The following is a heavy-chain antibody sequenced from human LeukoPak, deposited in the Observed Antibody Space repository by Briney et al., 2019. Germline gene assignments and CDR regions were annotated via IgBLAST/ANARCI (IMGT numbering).Heavy chain of an antibody. Sequence: PGRSLRLSCAASGFTFSDYYMSWIRQAPGKGLEWVSYISSSGSTIYYADSVKGRFTISRDNAKNSLYLQMNSLRAEDTAVYYCARTPWIQPRGGAFDIWGQGTMVTVSS. J-gene: IGHJ3*02. D-gene: IGHD5-18*01. CDR3: ARTPWIQPRGGAFDI. CDR1: GFTFSDYY. V-gene: IGHV3-11*04. CDR2: ISSSGSTI.